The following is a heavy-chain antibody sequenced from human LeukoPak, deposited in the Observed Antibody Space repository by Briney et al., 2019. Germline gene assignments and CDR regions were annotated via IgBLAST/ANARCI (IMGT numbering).Heavy chain of an antibody. CDR1: GFTFSSYA. V-gene: IGHV3-23*01. Sequence: PGGSLRLSCAASGFTFSSYAMSWVRQAPGKGLEWVSAISGSGSSTYYADSVKGRFTISRDNSKNTLYLQMNSLRAEDTAVYYCARDRGEAYYYGSGIHYYYYGMDVWGQGTTVTVSS. CDR3: ARDRGEAYYYGSGIHYYYYGMDV. D-gene: IGHD3-10*01. J-gene: IGHJ6*02. CDR2: ISGSGSST.